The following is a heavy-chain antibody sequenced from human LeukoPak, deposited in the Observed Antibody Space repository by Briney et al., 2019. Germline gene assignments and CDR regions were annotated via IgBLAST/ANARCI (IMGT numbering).Heavy chain of an antibody. J-gene: IGHJ4*02. Sequence: GGSLRLSCAASAFTFSDYGMHWVRQAPGKGLEWVAFIRFDESNKYYADSVKGRFTISRDNAKNSLYLQMNSLRAEDTAVYYCARDRSTVTTWVDYWGQGTLVTVSS. V-gene: IGHV3-30*02. CDR3: ARDRSTVTTWVDY. CDR1: AFTFSDYG. D-gene: IGHD4-17*01. CDR2: IRFDESNK.